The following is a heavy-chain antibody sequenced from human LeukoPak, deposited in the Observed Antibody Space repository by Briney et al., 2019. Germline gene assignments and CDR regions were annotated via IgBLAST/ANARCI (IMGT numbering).Heavy chain of an antibody. D-gene: IGHD6-19*01. V-gene: IGHV1-2*02. CDR2: INPNSGGT. Sequence: GASVKVSCKASGYTFTGYYLHWVRQAPGQGLERMGWINPNSGGTNYAQKFQGRVTMTRDTPISTAYMELSRLKSDDTAVYYCARGQLEIDSSGTFDYWGQGTLVTVSP. CDR3: ARGQLEIDSSGTFDY. J-gene: IGHJ4*02. CDR1: GYTFTGYY.